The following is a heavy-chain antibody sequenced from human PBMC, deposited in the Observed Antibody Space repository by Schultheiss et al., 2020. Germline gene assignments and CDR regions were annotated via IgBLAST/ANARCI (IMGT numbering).Heavy chain of an antibody. J-gene: IGHJ4*02. V-gene: IGHV4-34*01. CDR2: INHSGST. CDR1: GGSFSGYY. CDR3: AKSSASTPGVIDY. D-gene: IGHD2-15*01. Sequence: SETLSLTCAVYGGSFSGYYWSWIRQPPGKGLEWIGEINHSGSTNYNPSLKSRVTISVDTSKNQFSLKLSSVTAADTAVYYGAKSSASTPGVIDYWGQGTLVTVSS.